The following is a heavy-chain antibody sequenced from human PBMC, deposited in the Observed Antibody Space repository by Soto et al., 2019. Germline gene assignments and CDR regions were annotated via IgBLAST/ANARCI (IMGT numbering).Heavy chain of an antibody. Sequence: EVQLLESGGGLVQPGGSLRLSCAASGFTFSNYAMIWIHQVPGKGLEWVSGLYGSGGGIHYADSVKGRFTISRDNSAYSVYLQMNNLRVEDTAIYYCARDAVSRDGVWLAHDWGQGTVVTVSS. D-gene: IGHD5-12*01. J-gene: IGHJ4*02. CDR1: GFTFSNYA. CDR3: ARDAVSRDGVWLAHD. V-gene: IGHV3-23*01. CDR2: LYGSGGGI.